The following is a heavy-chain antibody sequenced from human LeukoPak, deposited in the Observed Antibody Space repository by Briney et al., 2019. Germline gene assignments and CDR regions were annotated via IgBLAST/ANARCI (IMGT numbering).Heavy chain of an antibody. D-gene: IGHD2-21*01. CDR1: GGSINNYY. J-gene: IGHJ4*02. Sequence: SETLSLTCTVSGGSINNYYWSWIRQPPGKGLEWIGFIYSSGSTNYNPSLESRVTMSLDTSKNQFSLRLSSVTAADTAVYYCARHFVTYPHYFDYWGQGTLVTVSS. CDR3: ARHFVTYPHYFDY. CDR2: IYSSGST. V-gene: IGHV4-59*08.